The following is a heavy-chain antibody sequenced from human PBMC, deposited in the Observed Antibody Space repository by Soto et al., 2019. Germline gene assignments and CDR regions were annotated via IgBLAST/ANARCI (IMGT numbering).Heavy chain of an antibody. CDR2: INHSGST. J-gene: IGHJ5*02. CDR3: ARRRIEVASPDP. Sequence: SETLSLTCAVYGGSFSGYYWSWIRQPPGKGLEWIGEINHSGSTNYNPSLKSRVTISVDTSKNQFSLKLSSVTAADTAVYYCARRRIEVASPDPWGQGPRVTVSS. V-gene: IGHV4-34*01. D-gene: IGHD6-19*01. CDR1: GGSFSGYY.